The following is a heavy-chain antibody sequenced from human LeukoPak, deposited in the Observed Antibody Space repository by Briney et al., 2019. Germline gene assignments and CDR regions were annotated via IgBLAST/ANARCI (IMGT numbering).Heavy chain of an antibody. Sequence: PGGSLRLSCAASGFTFDDYTMHWVRHAPGKGLEWVSLISWDGGSTYYADSVKGRFTISRDNAKNSLYLQMNSLRAEDTAVYYCARLLRFLEWLPSIGMDVWGQGTTVTVSS. CDR1: GFTFDDYT. CDR2: ISWDGGST. CDR3: ARLLRFLEWLPSIGMDV. V-gene: IGHV3-43*01. D-gene: IGHD3-3*01. J-gene: IGHJ6*02.